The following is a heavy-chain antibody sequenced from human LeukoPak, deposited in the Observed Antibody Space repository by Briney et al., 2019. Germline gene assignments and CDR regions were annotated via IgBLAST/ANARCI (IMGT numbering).Heavy chain of an antibody. Sequence: ASVKVSCKASGYTFTSYGISWVRQAPGQGLEWMGWISAYNGNTNYAQKLQGRVTMTTDTSTSTAYMELRSLRSDDTAVYYCAREMGYCSGGSCYVFDYWGQGTLVTVSS. D-gene: IGHD2-15*01. CDR2: ISAYNGNT. CDR1: GYTFTSYG. V-gene: IGHV1-18*01. CDR3: AREMGYCSGGSCYVFDY. J-gene: IGHJ4*02.